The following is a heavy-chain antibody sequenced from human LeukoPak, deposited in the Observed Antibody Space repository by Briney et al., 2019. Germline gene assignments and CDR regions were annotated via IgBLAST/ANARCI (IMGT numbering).Heavy chain of an antibody. CDR2: ISYSETT. CDR1: GGSISSFY. CDR3: ARDKGLPQAFDT. V-gene: IGHV4-59*01. Sequence: TPSETLSLTCTVSGGSISSFYWSWIRQPPGKGLEYIGYISYSETTSYNPSLKSRVTISVDTSKNQFSLKLTSVTAADTAVYYCARDKGLPQAFDTWGQGTMVTVSS. D-gene: IGHD5/OR15-5a*01. J-gene: IGHJ3*02.